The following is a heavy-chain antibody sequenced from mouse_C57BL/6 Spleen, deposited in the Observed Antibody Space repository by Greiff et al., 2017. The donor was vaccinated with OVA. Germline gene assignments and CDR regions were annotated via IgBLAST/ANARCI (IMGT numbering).Heavy chain of an antibody. CDR2: ISDGGSYT. CDR1: GFTFSSYA. CDR3: ARGSNYGSAMDY. Sequence: EVKVVESGGGLVKPGGSLKLSCAASGFTFSSYAMSWVRQTPEKRLEWVATISDGGSYTYYPDNVKGRFTISRDNAKNNLYLQLSHLKSEDTAMYYCARGSNYGSAMDYWGQGTSVTVSS. D-gene: IGHD2-5*01. J-gene: IGHJ4*01. V-gene: IGHV5-4*03.